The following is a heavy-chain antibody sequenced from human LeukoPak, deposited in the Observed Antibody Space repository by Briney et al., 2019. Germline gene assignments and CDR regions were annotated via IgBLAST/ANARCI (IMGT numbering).Heavy chain of an antibody. J-gene: IGHJ4*02. CDR3: ARDPETYYYDSSGYYHDY. CDR2: ISSSGYI. V-gene: IGHV3-21*01. Sequence: GGSLRLSCAASGFTFSSYSMNWVRQAPGKGLEWVSSISSSGYIYYADSVKGRFTISRDNAKNSLYLQMNSLRAEDTAVYYCARDPETYYYDSSGYYHDYWGQGTLVTVSS. D-gene: IGHD3-22*01. CDR1: GFTFSSYS.